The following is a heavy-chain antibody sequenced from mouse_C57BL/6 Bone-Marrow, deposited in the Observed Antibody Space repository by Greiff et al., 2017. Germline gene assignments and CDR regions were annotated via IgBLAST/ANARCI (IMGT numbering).Heavy chain of an antibody. V-gene: IGHV1-81*01. CDR3: ASRGFDY. J-gene: IGHJ2*01. Sequence: QVQLQQSGAELARPGASVKLSCKASGYTFTSYGISWVKQRTGQGLEWIGEIYPRSGNTYYNEKFKGKVTMTADKSSSTAYMEIRSLISEDSAVYFCASRGFDYWGQGTTLTVSS. CDR2: IYPRSGNT. D-gene: IGHD3-3*01. CDR1: GYTFTSYG.